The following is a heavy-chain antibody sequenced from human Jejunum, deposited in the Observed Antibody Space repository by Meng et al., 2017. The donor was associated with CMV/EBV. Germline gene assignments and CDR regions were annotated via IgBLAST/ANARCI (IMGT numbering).Heavy chain of an antibody. CDR3: ASYYYDASGHNWFDA. Sequence: GSISSCDYYWRWIRQAPGKGLEWIGSISYSGSTYYNPSLKTRITISIDTSKAQFSLKMSSVTAADTAVYYCASYYYDASGHNWFDAWGRGILVTVSS. CDR1: GSISSCDYY. V-gene: IGHV4-30-4*08. CDR2: ISYSGST. D-gene: IGHD3-22*01. J-gene: IGHJ5*02.